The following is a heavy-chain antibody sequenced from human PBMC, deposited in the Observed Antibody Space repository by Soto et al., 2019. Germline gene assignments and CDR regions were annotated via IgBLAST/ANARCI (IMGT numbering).Heavy chain of an antibody. CDR2: IKQDGSEK. Sequence: GGSLRLSCAASGFTFSSYWMSWVRQAPGKGLEWVANIKQDGSEKYYVDSVKGRFTISRDNAKNSLYLQMNSLRAEDTAVYYCARDKGFGELGFVGRRVRAAYYYMDVWGKGTTVTVSS. CDR3: ARDKGFGELGFVGRRVRAAYYYMDV. CDR1: GFTFSSYW. J-gene: IGHJ6*03. V-gene: IGHV3-7*01. D-gene: IGHD3-10*01.